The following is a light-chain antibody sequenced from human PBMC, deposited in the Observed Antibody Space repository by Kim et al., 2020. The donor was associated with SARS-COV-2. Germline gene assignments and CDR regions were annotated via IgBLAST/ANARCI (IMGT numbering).Light chain of an antibody. V-gene: IGKV1-5*03. CDR1: QSISSW. Sequence: ASVGDRVFITCRASQSISSWLAWYQQKPGKAPKLLIYKASTLGTGVPSRFSGSGSGTEFTLTISSLQPGDFATYYCQQYYSYSPLTFGGGTQVEI. J-gene: IGKJ4*01. CDR2: KAS. CDR3: QQYYSYSPLT.